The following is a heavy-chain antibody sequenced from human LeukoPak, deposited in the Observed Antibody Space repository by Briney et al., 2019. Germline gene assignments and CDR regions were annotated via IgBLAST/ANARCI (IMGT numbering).Heavy chain of an antibody. Sequence: GGSLRLSCKGCGFTFSNYWMSWVRQAPGKGLEWMANIQQHGSETYYGDSVKGRFTISRDNAKNSLYLQMDSLRAEDTAVYYCATYSSSNGREFQYWGQGTLVTVSS. J-gene: IGHJ1*01. D-gene: IGHD2-2*01. CDR1: GFTFSNYW. CDR3: ATYSSSNGREFQY. CDR2: IQQHGSET. V-gene: IGHV3-7*01.